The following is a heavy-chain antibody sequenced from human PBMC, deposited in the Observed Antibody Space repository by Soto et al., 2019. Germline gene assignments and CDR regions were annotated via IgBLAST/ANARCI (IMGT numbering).Heavy chain of an antibody. Sequence: QVQLVESGGGVVQPGRSLRLSCSASGFIFSTYGMDWVRQAPGKGLEWVALISYDGNKEFYADSVKGRFTISRDKSRNTLYLHMNSLKPEDTAMYYCAKETATSVDYYYFYGLDVWGQGTTVSVSS. D-gene: IGHD1-1*01. CDR2: ISYDGNKE. CDR3: AKETATSVDYYYFYGLDV. CDR1: GFIFSTYG. J-gene: IGHJ6*02. V-gene: IGHV3-30*18.